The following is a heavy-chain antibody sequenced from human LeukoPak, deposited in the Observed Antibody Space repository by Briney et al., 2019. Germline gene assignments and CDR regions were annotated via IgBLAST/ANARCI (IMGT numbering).Heavy chain of an antibody. CDR2: NGSSGDTT. D-gene: IGHD3-10*01. Sequence: PGGSLRLSCAASGFTFSTDAMGWVRQAPGKGLEWVSINGSSGDTTFYADSVKGRFTISRDNSKNTLYLQMNSPRAEDTALYHCAKDSAARIFDYWGQGTLVTVSS. CDR3: AKDSAARIFDY. J-gene: IGHJ4*02. V-gene: IGHV3-23*01. CDR1: GFTFSTDA.